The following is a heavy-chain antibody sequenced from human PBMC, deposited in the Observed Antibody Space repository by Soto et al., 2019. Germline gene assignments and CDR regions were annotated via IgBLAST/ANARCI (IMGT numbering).Heavy chain of an antibody. Sequence: PGGSLRLSCAASGFTVSSNYMSWVRQAPGKGLEWVSVIYSGGSTYYADSVKGRFTISRDNSKNTLYLQMNSLRAEDTAVYYCARDLRSNWFDPWGQGTLVTVSS. V-gene: IGHV3-53*01. CDR1: GFTVSSNY. CDR3: ARDLRSNWFDP. J-gene: IGHJ5*02. D-gene: IGHD3-10*01. CDR2: IYSGGST.